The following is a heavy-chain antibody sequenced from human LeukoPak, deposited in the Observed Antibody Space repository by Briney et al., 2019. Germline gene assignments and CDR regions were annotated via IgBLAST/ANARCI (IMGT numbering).Heavy chain of an antibody. D-gene: IGHD3-10*01. CDR3: ARDRATMVRGRSLWFDP. Sequence: PGRSLRLSCAASGFTFSSYAMHWVRQAPGKGLERVAVISYDGSNKYYADSVKGRFTISRDNPKNTLYLQMNSLRAEDTAVYYCARDRATMVRGRSLWFDPWGQGTLVTVSS. J-gene: IGHJ5*02. V-gene: IGHV3-30*01. CDR1: GFTFSSYA. CDR2: ISYDGSNK.